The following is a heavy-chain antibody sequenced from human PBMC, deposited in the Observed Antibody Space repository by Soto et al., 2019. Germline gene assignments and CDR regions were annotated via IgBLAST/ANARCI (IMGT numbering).Heavy chain of an antibody. D-gene: IGHD3-22*01. CDR1: GFTFSSYA. J-gene: IGHJ6*02. Sequence: GGSLSLSCAASGFTFSSYAMSWVRQAPGKGLEWVSAISGSGGSTYYADSVKGRFTISRDNSKNTLYLQMNSLRAEDTAVYYCAKSRYYYDSSPPDVWGQGTTVTVSS. CDR3: AKSRYYYDSSPPDV. CDR2: ISGSGGST. V-gene: IGHV3-23*01.